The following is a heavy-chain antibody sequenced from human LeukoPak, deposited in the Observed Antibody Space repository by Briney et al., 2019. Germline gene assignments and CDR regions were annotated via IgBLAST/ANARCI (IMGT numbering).Heavy chain of an antibody. CDR3: ARGPDSSGAGHVSVAFDI. J-gene: IGHJ3*02. CDR2: IIPILGIA. V-gene: IGHV1-69*04. D-gene: IGHD3-22*01. Sequence: ASVKVSCKASGGTFSSYAISWVRQAPGQGLEWMGRIIPILGIANYAQKFQGSVTITADKSTSTAYMELSSLRSEDTAVYYCARGPDSSGAGHVSVAFDIWGQGTMVTVSS. CDR1: GGTFSSYA.